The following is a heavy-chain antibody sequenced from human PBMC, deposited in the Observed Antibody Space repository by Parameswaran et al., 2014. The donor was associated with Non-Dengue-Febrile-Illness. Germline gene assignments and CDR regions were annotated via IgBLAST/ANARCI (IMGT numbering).Heavy chain of an antibody. Sequence: RWIRQPPGKGLEWVSAISGSGGSTYYADSVKGRFTISRDNSKNTLYLQMNSLRAEDTAVYYCAKGYCSSKDYYYGMDVWGQGTTVTVSS. V-gene: IGHV3-23*01. D-gene: IGHD2-2*01. CDR2: ISGSGGST. CDR3: AKGYCSSKDYYYGMDV. J-gene: IGHJ6*02.